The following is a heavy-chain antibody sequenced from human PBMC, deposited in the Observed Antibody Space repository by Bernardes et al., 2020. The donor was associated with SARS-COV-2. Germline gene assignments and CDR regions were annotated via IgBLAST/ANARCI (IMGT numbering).Heavy chain of an antibody. CDR1: GYTFTGYY. V-gene: IGHV1-2*04. J-gene: IGHJ4*02. Sequence: ASVKVSCKASGYTFTGYYMHWVRQAPGQGLEWMGWINPNSGGTNYAQKFQGWVTMTRDTSISTAYMELSRLRSDDTAVYYCARVLSSGIAAAHLGYWGQGTLVTGSS. CDR2: INPNSGGT. D-gene: IGHD6-13*01. CDR3: ARVLSSGIAAAHLGY.